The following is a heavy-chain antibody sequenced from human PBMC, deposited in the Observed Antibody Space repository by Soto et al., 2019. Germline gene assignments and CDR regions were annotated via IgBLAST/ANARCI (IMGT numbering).Heavy chain of an antibody. CDR2: INHSGST. CDR1: GGSFSGYY. V-gene: IGHV4-34*01. J-gene: IGHJ6*02. Sequence: SETLSLTCAVYGGSFSGYYWSWIRQPPGKGLEWIGEINHSGSTNYNPSLKSRVTISVDTSKNQFSLKLSSVTAADTAVYYCARQQLWLYYYYYGMDVWGQGTTVTVSS. CDR3: ARQQLWLYYYYYGMDV. D-gene: IGHD6-13*01.